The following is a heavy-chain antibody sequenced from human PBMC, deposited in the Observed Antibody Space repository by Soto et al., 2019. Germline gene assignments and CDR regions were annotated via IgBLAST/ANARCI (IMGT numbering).Heavy chain of an antibody. D-gene: IGHD3-10*02. CDR1: GYTFTSYA. CDR3: ARGANVRGYYYYYGMDV. V-gene: IGHV1-3*01. Sequence: ASVKVSCKASGYTFTSYAMHWVRQAPGQRLEWMGWINAGNGKKKNSQKFKGRVTITRDTSASTAYMELSSLRSEDTALYYCARGANVRGYYYYYGMDVWGQGTTGTVSS. CDR2: INAGNGKK. J-gene: IGHJ6*02.